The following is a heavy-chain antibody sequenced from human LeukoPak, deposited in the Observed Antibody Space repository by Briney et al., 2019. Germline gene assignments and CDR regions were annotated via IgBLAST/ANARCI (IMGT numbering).Heavy chain of an antibody. CDR1: GGSISSSSYY. V-gene: IGHV4-39*07. D-gene: IGHD6-19*01. J-gene: IGHJ5*02. CDR2: IYYSGST. CDR3: ARVQYSSGWYFWFDP. Sequence: SPSETLSLTCTVSGGSISSSSYYWGWIRQPPGKGLEWIGSIYYSGSTYYNPSLKSRVTISVDTSKNQFSLKLSSVTAADTAVYYCARVQYSSGWYFWFDPWGQGTLVTVSS.